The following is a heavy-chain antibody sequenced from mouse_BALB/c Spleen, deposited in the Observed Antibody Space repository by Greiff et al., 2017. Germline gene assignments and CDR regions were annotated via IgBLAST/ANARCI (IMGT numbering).Heavy chain of an antibody. J-gene: IGHJ2*01. CDR1: GFNIKDTY. Sequence: VQLQQSGAELVKPGASVKLSCTASGFNIKDTYMHWVKQRPEQGLEWIGRIDPANGNTKYDPKFQGKATITADTSSNTAYLQLSSLTSEDTAVYYCARTPIYYDYDRNVDYWGQGTTLTVSS. V-gene: IGHV14-3*02. CDR2: IDPANGNT. D-gene: IGHD2-4*01. CDR3: ARTPIYYDYDRNVDY.